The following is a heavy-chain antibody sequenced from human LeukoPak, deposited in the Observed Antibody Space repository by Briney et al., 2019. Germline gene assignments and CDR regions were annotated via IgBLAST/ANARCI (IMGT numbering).Heavy chain of an antibody. CDR2: ISSSSSYI. CDR1: GFTFSSYS. V-gene: IGHV3-21*01. Sequence: GGSLRLSCAASGFTFSSYSMNWVRQAPGKGLEWVSSISSSSSYIYYADSVKGRFTISRDNAKNSLYLQMNSLRAEDTAVYYCARGPSNSVFWSGYPYYFDYWGQGTLVTVSS. D-gene: IGHD3-3*01. CDR3: ARGPSNSVFWSGYPYYFDY. J-gene: IGHJ4*02.